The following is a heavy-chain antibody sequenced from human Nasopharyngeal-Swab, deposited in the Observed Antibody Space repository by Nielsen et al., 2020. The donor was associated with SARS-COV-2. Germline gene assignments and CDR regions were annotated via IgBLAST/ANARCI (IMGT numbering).Heavy chain of an antibody. Sequence: GESLKISCAASGFTFSSYSMNWVRPAPGKGLEWVSYISSSSSTIYYADSVKGRFTISRDNAKNSLYLQMNSLRDEDTAVYYCARKMIYCSGGSCYGMDVWGQGTTVTVSS. J-gene: IGHJ6*02. CDR3: ARKMIYCSGGSCYGMDV. CDR1: GFTFSSYS. V-gene: IGHV3-48*02. D-gene: IGHD2-15*01. CDR2: ISSSSSTI.